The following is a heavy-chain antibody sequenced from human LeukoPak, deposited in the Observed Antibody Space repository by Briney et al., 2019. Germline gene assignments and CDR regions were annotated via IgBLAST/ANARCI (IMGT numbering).Heavy chain of an antibody. V-gene: IGHV3-23*01. D-gene: IGHD1-26*01. CDR3: AKGQIGGGSYYRFDY. J-gene: IGHJ4*02. Sequence: GGSLRLSCAASGFTFSSYAMSWVRQAPGKGLEWVSAISGSGGSTYYADSVKGRFTISRDNSKNTLYLQMNSLRAADTAVYYCAKGQIGGGSYYRFDYWGQGTLVTVSS. CDR1: GFTFSSYA. CDR2: ISGSGGST.